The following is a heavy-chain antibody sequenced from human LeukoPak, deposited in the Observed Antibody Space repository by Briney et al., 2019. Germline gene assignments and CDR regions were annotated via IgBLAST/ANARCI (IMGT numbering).Heavy chain of an antibody. Sequence: GGSLRLSCAASGFTFTSYDMSWVRQAPGKGLEWVLALSGSGGTTYADSVKGRFTISRDSSKNTVYLRMNSLRAEDTAIYYCAKVTGYWYFDLWGRGTLVTVSS. CDR2: LSGSGGTT. J-gene: IGHJ2*01. D-gene: IGHD3-9*01. CDR3: AKVTGYWYFDL. V-gene: IGHV3-23*01. CDR1: GFTFTSYD.